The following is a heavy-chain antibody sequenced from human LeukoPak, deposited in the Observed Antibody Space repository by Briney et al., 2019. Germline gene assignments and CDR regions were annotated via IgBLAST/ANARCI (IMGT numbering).Heavy chain of an antibody. D-gene: IGHD4-17*01. CDR2: IHHTGRT. V-gene: IGHV4-4*02. Sequence: PSETLSLTCVVSGGPITNDNWWNWVRPPPGKGLEWIGEIHHTGRTSYNPSLKSRVTISVDKSKNEFSLKVTSVTAADTAVYYCARNGYYSSDYWGQGTLVTVSS. CDR3: ARNGYYSSDY. CDR1: GGPITNDNW. J-gene: IGHJ4*02.